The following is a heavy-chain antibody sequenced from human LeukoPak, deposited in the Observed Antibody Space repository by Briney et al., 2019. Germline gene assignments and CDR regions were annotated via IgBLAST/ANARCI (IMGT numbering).Heavy chain of an antibody. CDR2: ISSSSSYI. Sequence: GGSLRLSCAASGFTFRTYSMNWVRQAPGKGLEWVSSISSSSSYIYYADSVKGRFTISRDNAKNSLYLQMNSLRAEDTAVYYCARARYSSGWYIDYWGQGTLVTVSS. J-gene: IGHJ4*02. CDR3: ARARYSSGWYIDY. V-gene: IGHV3-21*01. D-gene: IGHD6-19*01. CDR1: GFTFRTYS.